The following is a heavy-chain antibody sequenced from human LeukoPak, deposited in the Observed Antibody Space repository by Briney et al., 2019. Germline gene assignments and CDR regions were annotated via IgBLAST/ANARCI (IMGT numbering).Heavy chain of an antibody. D-gene: IGHD1-14*01. CDR1: GYTFTDYY. CDR2: NNPNSGGT. V-gene: IGHV1-2*02. Sequence: SVKVSCKASGYTFTDYYMHWVRQAPGQGLEWMGWNNPNSGGTNYAQRFQGRVTMTRDTSISTAYMEVSSLRSDDTAVYYCARFITTWYYFDSWGQGTLVTVSS. CDR3: ARFITTWYYFDS. J-gene: IGHJ4*02.